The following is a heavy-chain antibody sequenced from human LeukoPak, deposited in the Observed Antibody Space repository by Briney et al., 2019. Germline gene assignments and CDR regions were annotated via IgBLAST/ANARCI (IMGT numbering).Heavy chain of an antibody. Sequence: GASVTVSCKASGYTLTRYDINWVRQATGQGLEWMGWMNPNSGNTGYAQKLQGRVTMTRNTSISTAHIELSSLRSEDTAVYYCARGLFASIAAAGETWGQGTMVTVSS. D-gene: IGHD6-13*01. CDR1: GYTLTRYD. J-gene: IGHJ3*01. CDR2: MNPNSGNT. CDR3: ARGLFASIAAAGET. V-gene: IGHV1-8*01.